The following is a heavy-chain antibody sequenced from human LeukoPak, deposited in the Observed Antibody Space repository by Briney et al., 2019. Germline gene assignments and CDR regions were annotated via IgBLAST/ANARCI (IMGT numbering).Heavy chain of an antibody. J-gene: IGHJ5*02. D-gene: IGHD2-2*01. V-gene: IGHV4-34*01. CDR3: ARVKVYCSSTSCPLGWFDP. CDR2: INHSGST. Sequence: PSETLSLTCAVYGGSFSGYYWSWIRQPPGKGLKWIGEINHSGSTNYNPSLKSRVTISVDTSKNQFSLKLSSVTAADTAVYYCARVKVYCSSTSCPLGWFDPWGQGTLVTVSS. CDR1: GGSFSGYY.